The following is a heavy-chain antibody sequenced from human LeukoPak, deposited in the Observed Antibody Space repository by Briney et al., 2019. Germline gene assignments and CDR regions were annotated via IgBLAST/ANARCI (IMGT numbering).Heavy chain of an antibody. D-gene: IGHD3-16*01. J-gene: IGHJ5*02. V-gene: IGHV1-2*02. CDR3: ARDRSILRLGGRWFDP. CDR1: GYTFTCYY. CDR2: INPNSGGT. Sequence: ASVKVSCKASGYTFTCYYMHWVRQAPGQGLEWMGWINPNSGGTNYAQKFQGRVTMTRDTSISTAYMELSRLRSDDTAVYYCARDRSILRLGGRWFDPWGQGTLVTVSS.